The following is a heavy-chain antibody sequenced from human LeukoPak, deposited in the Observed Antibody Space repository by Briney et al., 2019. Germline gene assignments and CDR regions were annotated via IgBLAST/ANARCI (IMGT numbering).Heavy chain of an antibody. CDR1: GFTFSSYS. Sequence: GGSLRLSCAASGFTFSSYSMNWVRQAPGKGLEWVSSISSSSSYIYYADSVKGRFTISRDNAKNSLYLQMNSLRAGDTAVYYCARGGGDYYDSSGYYYFDYWGQGTLVTVSS. CDR2: ISSSSSYI. J-gene: IGHJ4*02. D-gene: IGHD3-22*01. CDR3: ARGGGDYYDSSGYYYFDY. V-gene: IGHV3-21*01.